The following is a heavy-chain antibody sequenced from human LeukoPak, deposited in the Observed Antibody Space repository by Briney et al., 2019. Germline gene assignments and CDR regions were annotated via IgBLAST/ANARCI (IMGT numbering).Heavy chain of an antibody. Sequence: GGSLRLSCTVSGFTVSSNSMSWVRQAPGKGLEWVSFIYSDNTHYSDSVKGRFTISRDNSKNTLYLQMNSLRAEDTAVYYCASLYGSGFSFDYWGQGTLVTVSS. J-gene: IGHJ4*02. CDR1: GFTVSSNS. D-gene: IGHD3-10*01. V-gene: IGHV3-53*01. CDR3: ASLYGSGFSFDY. CDR2: IYSDNT.